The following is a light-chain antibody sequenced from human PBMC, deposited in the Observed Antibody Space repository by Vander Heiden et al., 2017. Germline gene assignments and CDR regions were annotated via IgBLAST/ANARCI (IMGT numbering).Light chain of an antibody. J-gene: IGLJ2*01. CDR3: SSYTGSSTLV. CDR1: SSDVGLYNY. Sequence: QSALTQPASVSGSPGQSIAISCTGTSSDVGLYNYVSWYQQRPGRAPKLLSYEVSNRPSGVSSRFSGSKSGNTASLTISGLQAEDEADYYCSSYTGSSTLVFGGGTNLTVL. V-gene: IGLV2-14*01. CDR2: EVS.